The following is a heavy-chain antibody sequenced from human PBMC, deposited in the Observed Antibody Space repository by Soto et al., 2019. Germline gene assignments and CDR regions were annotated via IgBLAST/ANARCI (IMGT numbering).Heavy chain of an antibody. CDR2: ISYDGSNK. CDR1: GFTFSSYA. J-gene: IGHJ6*02. Sequence: GGSLRLSCAASGFTFSSYAMHWVRQAPGKGLEWVAVISYDGSNKYYADSVKGRFTISRDNSKNTLYLQMNSLRAEDTAVYYCARDISDIVVVPAAPSHYHGMDVWGQGTTVTVSS. CDR3: ARDISDIVVVPAAPSHYHGMDV. D-gene: IGHD2-2*01. V-gene: IGHV3-30-3*01.